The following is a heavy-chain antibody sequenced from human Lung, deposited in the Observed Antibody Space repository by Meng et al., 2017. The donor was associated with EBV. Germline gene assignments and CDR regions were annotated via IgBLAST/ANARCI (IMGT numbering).Heavy chain of an antibody. CDR3: ARSTFDY. CDR1: GGSFSGSFSGYY. J-gene: IGHJ4*02. Sequence: PLHCGADRFNPPWPLSLTCSVYGGSFSGSFSGYYGSWIRQAPGKGLEWIGEINDSGSTDYNPSLKNRLTVSVDRSKSQFSLELSSVTAADTAVYYCARSTFDYWGQGTLVTVSS. D-gene: IGHD1-26*01. V-gene: IGHV4-34*01. CDR2: INDSGST.